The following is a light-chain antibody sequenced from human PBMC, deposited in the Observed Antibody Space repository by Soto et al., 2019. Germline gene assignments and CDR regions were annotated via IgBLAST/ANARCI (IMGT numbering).Light chain of an antibody. CDR1: QGIGSY. V-gene: IGKV1-17*01. CDR2: EAS. CDR3: QHHNSYPVT. J-gene: IGKJ1*01. Sequence: MTPSTSSLSASVRGSVTITCRASQGIGSYLGWYQQKPGKAPKRLIYEASNLQSGVPSRFSGSGSGTEFTLTISSLQPEDFATYYCQHHNSYPVTFGQGTKVDTK.